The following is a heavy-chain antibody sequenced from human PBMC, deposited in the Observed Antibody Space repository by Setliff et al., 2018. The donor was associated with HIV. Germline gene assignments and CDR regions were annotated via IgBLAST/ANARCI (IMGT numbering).Heavy chain of an antibody. CDR3: ARPQRGLGGGSHFDY. V-gene: IGHV4-4*02. J-gene: IGHJ4*02. CDR1: ADSIGTNHW. D-gene: IGHD3-16*01. CDR2: ISQSGKT. Sequence: SETLSLTCAVSADSIGTNHWWNWVRQPPGKGLEWIGEISQSGKTYYNPSLRSRVTIFVDTSKNQFSLKLSSVTAADTAVYYCARPQRGLGGGSHFDYWGRGTLVTVSS.